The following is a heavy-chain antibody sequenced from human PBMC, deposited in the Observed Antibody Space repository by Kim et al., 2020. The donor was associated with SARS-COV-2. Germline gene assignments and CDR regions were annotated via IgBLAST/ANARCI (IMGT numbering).Heavy chain of an antibody. Sequence: GGSLRLSCAGSGFRFSNAWMSWVRQAPEKGLEWLGRIKSKGAGGTTEYAAPVKGRFTISRDDSKNMLYLEMNSLKTENTAVYYCSTGYCSGDTCLPWGQGTTVTVSS. D-gene: IGHD2-15*01. CDR3: STGYCSGDTCLP. V-gene: IGHV3-15*01. CDR2: IKSKGAGGTT. J-gene: IGHJ6*02. CDR1: GFRFSNAW.